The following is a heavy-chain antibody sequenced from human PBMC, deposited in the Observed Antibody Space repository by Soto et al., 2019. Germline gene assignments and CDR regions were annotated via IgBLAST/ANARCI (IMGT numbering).Heavy chain of an antibody. CDR1: GFTFRSYG. CDR2: TSYDGRNN. D-gene: IGHD2-2*01. CDR3: AKQIRYCTSTTCPPFYSGMDV. Sequence: QVQLVESGGGVVQPGRSLRLSCVASGFTFRSYGLHWARQAPGKGLEWVAVTSYDGRNNYYADSVKGRFTISRDNSKNTLYLQMNSLRAEDTAVYYCAKQIRYCTSTTCPPFYSGMDVWGQGTTVTVSS. J-gene: IGHJ6*02. V-gene: IGHV3-30*18.